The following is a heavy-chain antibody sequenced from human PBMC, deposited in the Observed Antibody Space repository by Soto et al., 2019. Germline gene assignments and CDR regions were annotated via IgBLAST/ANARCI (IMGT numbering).Heavy chain of an antibody. CDR2: IIPIFPTP. J-gene: IGHJ6*02. V-gene: IGHV1-69*12. D-gene: IGHD3-3*02. CDR1: GGSFRTNA. CDR3: ARDKDRQQLGGNYYYIMDV. Sequence: QVQLVQSGAEVKKPGSSVKISCKASGGSFRTNAFSWVRQAPGQGLEWMGGIIPIFPTPDYAQKFQGRVTITADESTTTPYKELSSLRSEDTATYYCARDKDRQQLGGNYYYIMDVWGQGTTVTVSS.